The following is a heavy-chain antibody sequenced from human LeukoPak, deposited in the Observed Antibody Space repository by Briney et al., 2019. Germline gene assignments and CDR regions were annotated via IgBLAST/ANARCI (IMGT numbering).Heavy chain of an antibody. CDR1: GYTFTSYG. J-gene: IGHJ4*02. Sequence: ASVKVSCKASGYTFTSYGISWVRQAPGQGLEWMGWISAYNGNTNYAQKLQGRVTMTTDTSTSKDYMELRSLRSDDTAVYYCARDLTPDYSNYGALFVYWGQGTLVTVSS. V-gene: IGHV1-18*01. D-gene: IGHD4-11*01. CDR3: ARDLTPDYSNYGALFVY. CDR2: ISAYNGNT.